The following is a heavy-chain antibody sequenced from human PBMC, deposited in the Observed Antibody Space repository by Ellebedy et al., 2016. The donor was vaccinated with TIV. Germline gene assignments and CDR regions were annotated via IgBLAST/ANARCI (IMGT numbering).Heavy chain of an antibody. CDR3: ARGEGWIDN. Sequence: GESLKISCAASGFSFSNYAFNWVRQAPGKGLEWIAYINAQVNAMYYADSVRGRFTISRDNAKNSLYLQMNSLRAEDTAVYFCARGEGWIDNWGQGTLVTVSS. CDR2: INAQVNAM. D-gene: IGHD5-24*01. V-gene: IGHV3-48*04. J-gene: IGHJ4*02. CDR1: GFSFSNYA.